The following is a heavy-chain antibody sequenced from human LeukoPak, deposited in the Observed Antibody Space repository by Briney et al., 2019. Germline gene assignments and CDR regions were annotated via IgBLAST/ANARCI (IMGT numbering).Heavy chain of an antibody. J-gene: IGHJ3*02. CDR3: ATEKAFAFDI. Sequence: GGSLRLSCAASGFTFSTYGMHWVRQAPGKGLEWVAVIWNDGSNKYYADSVKGRFTISRDNSKNTLYLQMNSLRDEDTAVYYCATEKAFAFDIWGQGTVVTVSS. CDR1: GFTFSTYG. CDR2: IWNDGSNK. V-gene: IGHV3-33*01.